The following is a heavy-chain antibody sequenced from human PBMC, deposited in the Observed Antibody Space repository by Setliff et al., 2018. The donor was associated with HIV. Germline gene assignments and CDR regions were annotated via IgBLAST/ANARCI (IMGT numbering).Heavy chain of an antibody. V-gene: IGHV4-39*06. CDR3: ARRTLRQFRYGNIWFDP. J-gene: IGHJ5*02. CDR2: VYYSGTT. D-gene: IGHD3-16*01. Sequence: SETLSLTCSVSDGSMTSGSYYWGWIRQPPGKGLEWIGSVYYSGTTYYNPSLKSRLRMSVDTSKNQFTLKVISMTAADTAVYYCARRTLRQFRYGNIWFDPWGRGTLVTVSS. CDR1: DGSMTSGSYY.